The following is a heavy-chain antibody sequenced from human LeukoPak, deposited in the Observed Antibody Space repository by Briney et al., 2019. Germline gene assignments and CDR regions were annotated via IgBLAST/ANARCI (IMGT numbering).Heavy chain of an antibody. V-gene: IGHV3-48*01. D-gene: IGHD2/OR15-2a*01. J-gene: IGHJ6*03. CDR2: ISSSSSTI. CDR1: GFIFSGYT. Sequence: GGSLRLSCAVSGFIFSGYTMNWVRQAPGKGLEWVSYISSSSSTIYYADSVKGRFTISRDNAKNSLYLQMNSLRAEDTAVYYCARVIYMDVWGTGTTVTVSS. CDR3: ARVIYMDV.